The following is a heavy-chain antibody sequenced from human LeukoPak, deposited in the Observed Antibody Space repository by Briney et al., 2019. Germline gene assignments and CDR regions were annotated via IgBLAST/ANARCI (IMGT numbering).Heavy chain of an antibody. CDR2: ISAYNGNT. J-gene: IGHJ3*02. V-gene: IGHV1-18*01. D-gene: IGHD3-22*01. CDR1: GYTFTSYG. CDR3: ARGKSVVIITKDGAFDI. Sequence: ASVKVSCKASGYTFTSYGISWVRQAPGQGLEWMGWISAYNGNTNYAQKLQGRVTMTTDTSTSTAYMELRSLRSEDTAVYYCARGKSVVIITKDGAFDIWGQGTMVTVSS.